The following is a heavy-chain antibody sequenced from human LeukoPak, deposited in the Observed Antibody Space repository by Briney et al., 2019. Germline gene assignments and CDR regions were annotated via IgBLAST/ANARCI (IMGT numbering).Heavy chain of an antibody. D-gene: IGHD3-9*01. CDR3: ARVGDILTGYHKYNWFDP. V-gene: IGHV1-2*02. J-gene: IGHJ5*02. Sequence: ASVKVSCKASGYTFTGYYMHWVRQAPGQGLEWMGWINPNSGGTNYAQKFQGRVTMTRGTSISTAYMELSRLRSDDTAVYYCARVGDILTGYHKYNWFDPWGQGTLVTVSS. CDR1: GYTFTGYY. CDR2: INPNSGGT.